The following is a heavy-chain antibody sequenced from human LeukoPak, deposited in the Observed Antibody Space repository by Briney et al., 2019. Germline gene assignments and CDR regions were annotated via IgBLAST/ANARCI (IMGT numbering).Heavy chain of an antibody. CDR2: VDPEEGET. D-gene: IGHD4-17*01. J-gene: IGHJ4*02. CDR3: ATERVHGDYPSQEDY. Sequence: ASVKVSCKVSGYTFTDYYMHWVQQAPGKGLEWMGLVDPEEGETIYAEKFRGRVTITADTPTDTAYMELSSLRSEDTAVYYCATERVHGDYPSQEDYWGQGTLVTVSS. CDR1: GYTFTDYY. V-gene: IGHV1-69-2*01.